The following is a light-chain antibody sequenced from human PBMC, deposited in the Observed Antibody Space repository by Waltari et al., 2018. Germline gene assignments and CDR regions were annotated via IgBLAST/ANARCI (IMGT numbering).Light chain of an antibody. CDR2: RDS. Sequence: SYELTQPSSVSVSPGQTARTTCSGDVLGKNFLRWFQQKPGQAPVLLIFRDSERPSGIPERFSGSSSGTTVTLTISGAQVEDEADYYCFTVDDNSLRLFGGGTKLTVL. CDR1: VLGKNF. CDR3: FTVDDNSLRL. J-gene: IGLJ2*01. V-gene: IGLV3-27*01.